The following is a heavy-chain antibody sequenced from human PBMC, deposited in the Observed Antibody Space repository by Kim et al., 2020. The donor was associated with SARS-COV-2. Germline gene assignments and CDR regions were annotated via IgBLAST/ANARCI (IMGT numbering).Heavy chain of an antibody. V-gene: IGHV3-7*01. CDR2: IKQDGSEK. CDR1: GFTFSSYW. Sequence: GGSLRLSCAASGFTFSSYWMSWVRQAPGKGLEWVANIKQDGSEKYYVDSVKGRFTISRDNAKNSLYLQMNSLRAEDTAVYYCARDSIDYDFWSGYYYYGMDVWGQGTTVTVSS. J-gene: IGHJ6*02. CDR3: ARDSIDYDFWSGYYYYGMDV. D-gene: IGHD3-3*01.